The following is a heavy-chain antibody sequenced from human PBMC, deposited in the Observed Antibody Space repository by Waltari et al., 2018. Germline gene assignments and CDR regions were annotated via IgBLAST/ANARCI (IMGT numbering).Heavy chain of an antibody. D-gene: IGHD2-8*02. Sequence: QVQLQESGPGLVKPSETLSLTCAVSGYSISSGYYWGWIRQPPGKGLEWIGSIYHSGSTYYKPSRKSRVTISGDTSKNQCSLKLSSVTAADTAVYYCASQSTGSNYGMDVWGQGTMVTVSS. CDR1: GYSISSGYY. J-gene: IGHJ6*02. CDR3: ASQSTGSNYGMDV. V-gene: IGHV4-38-2*01. CDR2: IYHSGST.